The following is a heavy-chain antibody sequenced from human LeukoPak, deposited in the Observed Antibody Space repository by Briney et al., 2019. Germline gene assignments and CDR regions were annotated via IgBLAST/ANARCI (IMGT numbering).Heavy chain of an antibody. CDR1: GGSISSSSYY. CDR3: ARHKREIAVAGLNAFDI. J-gene: IGHJ3*02. D-gene: IGHD6-19*01. CDR2: IYYSGST. Sequence: SETLSLTCTVSGGSISSSSYYWGWIRQPPGKGLEWIESIYYSGSTYYNPSLKSRVTISVDTSKNQFSLKLSSVTAADTAVYYCARHKREIAVAGLNAFDIWGQGTMVTVSS. V-gene: IGHV4-39*01.